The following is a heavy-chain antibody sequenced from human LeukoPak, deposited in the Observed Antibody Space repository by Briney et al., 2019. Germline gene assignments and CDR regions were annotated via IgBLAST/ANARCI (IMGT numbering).Heavy chain of an antibody. J-gene: IGHJ4*02. CDR2: IYHSGST. CDR1: GYSISSGYY. CDR3: ARGGVIAAVDY. D-gene: IGHD6-13*01. Sequence: SETLSLTCTVSGYSISSGYYWGWIRQPPGKGLEWIGSIYHSGSTYYNPSLKSRVTISVDTSKNQFSLKLSSVTAADTAVYYCARGGVIAAVDYWGQGTLVTVSS. V-gene: IGHV4-38-2*02.